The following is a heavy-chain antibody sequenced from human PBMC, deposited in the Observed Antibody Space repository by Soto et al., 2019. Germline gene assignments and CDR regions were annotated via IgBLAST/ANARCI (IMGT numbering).Heavy chain of an antibody. D-gene: IGHD6-13*01. Sequence: GESLKISCKGSGYSFTSYWISWVRQMPGKGLEWMGRIDPSDSYTNYSPSFQGHVTISADKSISTAYLQWSSLKASDTAMYYCARQTGYSSSWLTNYYYYYGMDVWGQGTTVTVSS. V-gene: IGHV5-10-1*01. CDR2: IDPSDSYT. J-gene: IGHJ6*02. CDR1: GYSFTSYW. CDR3: ARQTGYSSSWLTNYYYYYGMDV.